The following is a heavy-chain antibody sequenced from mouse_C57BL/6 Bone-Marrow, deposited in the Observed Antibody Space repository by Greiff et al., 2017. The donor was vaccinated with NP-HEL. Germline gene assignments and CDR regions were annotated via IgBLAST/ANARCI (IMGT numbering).Heavy chain of an antibody. CDR2: IDPSDSYT. CDR3: ARSVGGY. D-gene: IGHD1-1*02. CDR1: GYTFTSYW. V-gene: IGHV1-59*01. J-gene: IGHJ3*01. Sequence: QVQLQQPGAELVRPGTSVKLSCKASGYTFTSYWMHWVKQRPGQGLEWIGVIDPSDSYTNYNQKFKGKATLTVDTSSSTAYMRLSSLTSEDSAVYYCARSVGGYWGQGTLVTVSA.